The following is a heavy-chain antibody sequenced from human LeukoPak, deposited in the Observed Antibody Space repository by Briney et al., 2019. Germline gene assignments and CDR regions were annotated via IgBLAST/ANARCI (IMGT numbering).Heavy chain of an antibody. CDR1: GFTFSSYW. V-gene: IGHV3-23*01. D-gene: IGHD3-22*01. CDR3: AKATGYDSSGGLDY. J-gene: IGHJ4*02. Sequence: GGSLRLSCAASGFTFSSYWMSWVRQAPGKGLEWVSAISGSGGSTYYADSVKGRFTISRDNSKNTLYLQMNSLRAEDTAVYYCAKATGYDSSGGLDYWGQGTLVTVSS. CDR2: ISGSGGST.